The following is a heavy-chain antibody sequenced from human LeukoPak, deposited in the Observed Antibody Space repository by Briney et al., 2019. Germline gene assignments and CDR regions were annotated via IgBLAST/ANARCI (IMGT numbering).Heavy chain of an antibody. CDR2: IRGSGGIT. D-gene: IGHD3-22*01. CDR3: AKGDNYYDSSGYYYVRALFDY. V-gene: IGHV3-23*01. CDR1: GFTFSSYA. J-gene: IGHJ4*02. Sequence: GGSLRLSCAASGFTFSSYAMSWVRQAPGKGLEWVSAIRGSGGITFYADSVKGRFTISRDNSKNTLYLQMDSLRAEDTAVYYCAKGDNYYDSSGYYYVRALFDYWGQGTLVTVSS.